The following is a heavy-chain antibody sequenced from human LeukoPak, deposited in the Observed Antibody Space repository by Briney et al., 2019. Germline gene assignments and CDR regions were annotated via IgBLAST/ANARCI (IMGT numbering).Heavy chain of an antibody. Sequence: PSQTLSLTCAVSGGSISSGGYSWSWIRQPPGRGLEWIGYIYHSGSTYYNPSLKSRVTISVDRSKNQFSLKLSSVTAADTAVYYCARSKYGSGPYDAFDIWGQGTMVTVSS. CDR3: ARSKYGSGPYDAFDI. D-gene: IGHD3-10*01. J-gene: IGHJ3*02. V-gene: IGHV4-30-2*01. CDR1: GGSISSGGYS. CDR2: IYHSGST.